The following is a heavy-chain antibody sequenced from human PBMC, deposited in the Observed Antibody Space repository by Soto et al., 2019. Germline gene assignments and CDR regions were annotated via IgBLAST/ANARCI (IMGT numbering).Heavy chain of an antibody. CDR3: ARITLQPQYFFYGMDV. J-gene: IGHJ6*02. CDR2: IYSAGST. CDR1: GFIVSRNY. D-gene: IGHD3-10*01. Sequence: EVQLVESGGGLVQPGGSLRLSCAASGFIVSRNYMSWVRQAPGKGLEWVSAIYSAGSTYYTDSVKGRFTISRDSSKNTLYLQMNSLRAEDTAVYYCARITLQPQYFFYGMDVWGQGTTVTVSS. V-gene: IGHV3-66*01.